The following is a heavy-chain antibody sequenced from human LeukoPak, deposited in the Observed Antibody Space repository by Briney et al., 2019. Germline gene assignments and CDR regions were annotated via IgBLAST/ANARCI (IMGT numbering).Heavy chain of an antibody. V-gene: IGHV3-53*01. CDR3: AKEGDCSTTSCLTGGLDV. CDR2: IYTGGST. Sequence: PGGSLRLSCAASGFIVSSNYMSWVRQAPGKGLEWVSVIYTGGSTYYADSVKGRFTISRDKSKNTVYLQMSSLRAEDTAVYYCAKEGDCSTTSCLTGGLDVWGKGTTVTVSS. CDR1: GFIVSSNY. J-gene: IGHJ6*04. D-gene: IGHD2-2*01.